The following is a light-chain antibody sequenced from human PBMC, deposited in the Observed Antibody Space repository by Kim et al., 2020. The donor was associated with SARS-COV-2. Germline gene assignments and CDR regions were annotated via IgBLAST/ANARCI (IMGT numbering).Light chain of an antibody. CDR1: QGITRW. CDR3: QQYNSFALT. V-gene: IGKV1-5*01. CDR2: DAS. Sequence: ASVGVRVTIAGRASQGITRWLAWYQQKPGKAPKLLIYDASTLESGVPSRFSGRGAGTEFTLSISSLQPDDFASYYCQQYNSFALTFGGGTKVDIK. J-gene: IGKJ4*01.